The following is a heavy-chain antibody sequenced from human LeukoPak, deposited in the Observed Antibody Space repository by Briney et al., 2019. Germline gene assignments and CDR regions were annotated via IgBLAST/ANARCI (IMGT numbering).Heavy chain of an antibody. CDR1: GSNFTNYW. Sequence: GASLKISYKASGSNFTNYWIGWLRPLPGKGLELMTIIWPGDSETRYSPSFQGQVTISVDKSIDTIYLQWSSLKASDTAMYYCARALHTGQGDYVPVLWGQGTLVTVSS. J-gene: IGHJ4*02. CDR3: ARALHTGQGDYVPVL. V-gene: IGHV5-51*01. D-gene: IGHD4-17*01. CDR2: IWPGDSET.